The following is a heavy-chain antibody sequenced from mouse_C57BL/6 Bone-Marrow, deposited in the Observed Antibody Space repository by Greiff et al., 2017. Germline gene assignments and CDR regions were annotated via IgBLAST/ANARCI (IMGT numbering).Heavy chain of an antibody. J-gene: IGHJ1*03. Sequence: EVHLVESGPVLVKPGASVKMSCKASGYTFTDYYMNWVKQSHGKSLELIGVINPYNGGTSYNQKFKGKATLTVDKSSSTAYMELNSLTSEDSAVYYCARERDWYFDVWGTGTTVTVSS. CDR2: INPYNGGT. CDR3: ARERDWYFDV. CDR1: GYTFTDYY. V-gene: IGHV1-19*01.